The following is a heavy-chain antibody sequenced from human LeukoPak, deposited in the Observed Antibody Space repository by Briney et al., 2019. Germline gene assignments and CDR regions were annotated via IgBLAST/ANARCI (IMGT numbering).Heavy chain of an antibody. J-gene: IGHJ5*02. CDR1: GGSISSYY. D-gene: IGHD3-10*01. Sequence: SETLSLTCTVSGGSISSYYWSWIRQPPGKGLEWIGYIYYSGSTNYNPSLKSRVTISVDTSKNQFSLKLSSVTAADTAVYYCARDNRWYWEYWFDPWGQGTLVTVSS. CDR2: IYYSGST. V-gene: IGHV4-59*01. CDR3: ARDNRWYWEYWFDP.